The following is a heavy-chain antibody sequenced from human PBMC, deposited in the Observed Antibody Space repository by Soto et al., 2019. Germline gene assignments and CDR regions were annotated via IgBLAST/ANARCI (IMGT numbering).Heavy chain of an antibody. V-gene: IGHV3-21*01. CDR2: ISSSSSYI. Sequence: VQLVESGGGLVKPGGSLRLSCAASGFTFSSYSMNWVRQAPGKGLEWVSSISSSSSYIYYADSVKGRFTISRDNAKNSLYLQMNSLRAEDTAVYYCARGTPDYGGWFDPWGQGTLVTVSS. D-gene: IGHD4-17*01. CDR1: GFTFSSYS. J-gene: IGHJ5*02. CDR3: ARGTPDYGGWFDP.